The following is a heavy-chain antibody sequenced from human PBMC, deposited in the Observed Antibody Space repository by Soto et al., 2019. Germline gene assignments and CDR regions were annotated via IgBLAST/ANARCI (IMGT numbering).Heavy chain of an antibody. D-gene: IGHD3-10*01. CDR1: ADSIISIYH. J-gene: IGHJ5*02. CDR3: ARDRGVTYYYGSGSYPSNWFYP. Sequence: PSETLSLTCAVSADSIISIYHWAWIRQHPGKSLEWIGNIYYSGSTNYNPSLKSRVTISVDTSKNQFSLKLSSVTAPDTAVYYCARDRGVTYYYGSGSYPSNWFYPWGQGTLVTVSS. CDR2: IYYSGST. V-gene: IGHV4-59*01.